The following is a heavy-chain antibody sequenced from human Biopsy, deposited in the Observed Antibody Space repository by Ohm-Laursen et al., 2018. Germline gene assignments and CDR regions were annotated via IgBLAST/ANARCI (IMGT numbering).Heavy chain of an antibody. Sequence: SLRLSCAASGFAVSSNYLTWVRQAPGKGLEWVSLIYSDPRTYYAGSVKGRFTIYRDSSKNTVYLQMSSLTAEDTAVYFCARGRTEVAADTFDIWGQGTMVTVSS. V-gene: IGHV3-53*01. D-gene: IGHD2-15*01. CDR3: ARGRTEVAADTFDI. CDR1: GFAVSSNY. J-gene: IGHJ3*02. CDR2: IYSDPRT.